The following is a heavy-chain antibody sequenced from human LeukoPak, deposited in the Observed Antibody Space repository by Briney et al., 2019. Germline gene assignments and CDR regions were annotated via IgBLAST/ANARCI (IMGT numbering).Heavy chain of an antibody. CDR2: ISSSGSTI. CDR1: GFTFSDYY. CDR3: ARLRRITGTTWFDP. J-gene: IGHJ5*02. V-gene: IGHV3-11*01. Sequence: GGSLRLSCAASGFTFSDYYTSWIRQAPGKGLEWVSYISSSGSTIYYADSVKGRFTISRDNAKNSLYLQMNSLRAEDTAVYYCARLRRITGTTWFDPWGQGTLVTVSS. D-gene: IGHD1-7*01.